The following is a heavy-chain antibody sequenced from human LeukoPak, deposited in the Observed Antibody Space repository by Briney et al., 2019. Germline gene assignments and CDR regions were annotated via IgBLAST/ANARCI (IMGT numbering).Heavy chain of an antibody. Sequence: SETLSLTCTISGDSISSYYWSWIRQPPGKGLEWIGYIYYSGSTNYNASLKSRVTISVDTSKNQFSLKLSSVTAADTAVYYCARQKYYYDSSGYYYASYYYYMDVWGKGTTVTISS. CDR3: ARQKYYYDSSGYYYASYYYYMDV. CDR2: IYYSGST. V-gene: IGHV4-59*08. CDR1: GDSISSYY. J-gene: IGHJ6*03. D-gene: IGHD3-22*01.